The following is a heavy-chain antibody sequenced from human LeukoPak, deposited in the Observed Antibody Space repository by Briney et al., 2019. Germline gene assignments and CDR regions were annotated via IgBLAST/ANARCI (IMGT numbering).Heavy chain of an antibody. CDR2: IYPGDSDT. CDR1: GYSFTSYW. CDR3: ARPPRVVRLGELGVFDY. J-gene: IGHJ4*02. D-gene: IGHD3-16*01. Sequence: GESLKISCKGSGYSFTSYWVGWVRQMPGKGLEWMGIIYPGDSDTRYSPSFQGQVTISADKSISTAYLQWSSLKASDTAMYYCARPPRVVRLGELGVFDYWGQGTLVTVSS. V-gene: IGHV5-51*01.